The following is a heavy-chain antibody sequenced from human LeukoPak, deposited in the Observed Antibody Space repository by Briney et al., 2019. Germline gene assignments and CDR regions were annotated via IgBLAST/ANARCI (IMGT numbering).Heavy chain of an antibody. J-gene: IGHJ4*02. CDR1: GFTVSNNY. Sequence: GGSLRLSCAASGFTVSNNYMSWVRQAPGKGLEWVSTISGGGGSTYYADSVKGRFTISRDNSKNTLYLQVNSLRAEDAAVYYCAKGGKWDVTPFDYWGQGTLVTVSS. CDR2: ISGGGGST. CDR3: AKGGKWDVTPFDY. V-gene: IGHV3-23*01. D-gene: IGHD1-26*01.